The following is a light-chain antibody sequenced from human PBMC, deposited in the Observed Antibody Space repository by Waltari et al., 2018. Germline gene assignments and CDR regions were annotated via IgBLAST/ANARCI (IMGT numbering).Light chain of an antibody. J-gene: IGKJ3*01. CDR3: QPYDGAPPFT. CDR1: QGINSW. Sequence: DIQMTQSPSSLSASVGDRVTITCRASQGINSWLAWYQQKPGKAPKLLIYRASSLHSGVPSRFSGSGSGTDFTLTISSLQPEDFATYYCQPYDGAPPFTFGPGTKLVIK. V-gene: IGKV1-12*01. CDR2: RAS.